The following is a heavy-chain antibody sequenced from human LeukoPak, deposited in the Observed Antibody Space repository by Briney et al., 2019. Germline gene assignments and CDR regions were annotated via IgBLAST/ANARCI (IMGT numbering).Heavy chain of an antibody. CDR3: ARDSGYSYADDY. J-gene: IGHJ4*02. V-gene: IGHV3-11*04. Sequence: GGSLRLSCAASGFTFSNAWMSRVRQAPGKGLEWVSYIRSSGSIIFYADSVKGRFTISRDNAKNSLYLQMNSLRAEDTAVYYCARDSGYSYADDYWGQGTLVTVSS. D-gene: IGHD5-18*01. CDR1: GFTFSNAW. CDR2: IRSSGSII.